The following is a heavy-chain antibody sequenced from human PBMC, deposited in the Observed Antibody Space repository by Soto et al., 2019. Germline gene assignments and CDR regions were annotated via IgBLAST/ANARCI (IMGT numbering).Heavy chain of an antibody. Sequence: GGTLRLSCTGSGFPFDDFDINWVRQAPGKELEWVGLIRKQSYQETTEYAPAVKGRFTISRDTSNGIAYLHMNSLTIEDSAVYYCSGAESPDTPYFSLYWGQGPPVT. J-gene: IGHJ4*02. V-gene: IGHV3-49*04. CDR3: SGAESPDTPYFSLY. CDR2: IRKQSYQETT. CDR1: GFPFDDFD. D-gene: IGHD1-26*01.